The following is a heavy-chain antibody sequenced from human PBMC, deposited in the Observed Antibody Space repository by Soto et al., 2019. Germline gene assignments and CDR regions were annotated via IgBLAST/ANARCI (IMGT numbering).Heavy chain of an antibody. V-gene: IGHV1-69*05. Sequence: GASVKVSCKASGGTFSSYTISWVRQAPGQGLEWMGGIIPIFGTANYAQKFQGRVTMTRDTSTSTVYMELSSLRSEDTAVYYCARVHRGPVRKVATISFDYWGQGTLVTVSS. D-gene: IGHD5-12*01. CDR2: IIPIFGTA. CDR3: ARVHRGPVRKVATISFDY. J-gene: IGHJ4*02. CDR1: GGTFSSYT.